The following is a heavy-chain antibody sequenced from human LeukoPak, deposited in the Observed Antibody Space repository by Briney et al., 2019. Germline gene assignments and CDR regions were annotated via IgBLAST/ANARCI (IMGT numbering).Heavy chain of an antibody. Sequence: GGSLRLSCAASGFTFSSYEMNWVRQAPGKGLEWVSAISGSGGSTYYADSVKGRFTTSRDNSKNTLYLQMNSLRAEDTAVYYCAKDSYSSSWYKFPNWFDPWGQGTLVTVSS. D-gene: IGHD6-13*01. J-gene: IGHJ5*02. CDR1: GFTFSSYE. CDR2: ISGSGGST. CDR3: AKDSYSSSWYKFPNWFDP. V-gene: IGHV3-23*01.